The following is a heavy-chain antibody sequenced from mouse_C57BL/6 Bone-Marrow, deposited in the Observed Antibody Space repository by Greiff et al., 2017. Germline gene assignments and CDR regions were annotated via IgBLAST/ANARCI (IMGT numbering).Heavy chain of an antibody. Sequence: LEESGAELVKPGASVKISCKASGYAFSSYWMNWVKQRPGKGLEWIGQIYPGDGDTNYNGKFKGKATLTADKSSSTAYMQLSSLTSEDSAVYFCARFYSNRVDYWGQGTTLTVSS. CDR2: IYPGDGDT. CDR3: ARFYSNRVDY. CDR1: GYAFSSYW. J-gene: IGHJ2*01. D-gene: IGHD2-5*01. V-gene: IGHV1-80*01.